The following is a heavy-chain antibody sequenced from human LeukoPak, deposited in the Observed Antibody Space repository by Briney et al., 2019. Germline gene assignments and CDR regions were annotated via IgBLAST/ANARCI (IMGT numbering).Heavy chain of an antibody. V-gene: IGHV4-34*01. Sequence: SETLSLTCAVYGGSLSGYFWSWIRQPPGKGLEWIGEINHSGSTSHNPSLKSRVTISVDTSKNQFSLNLNSVTAADTAVYYCARSIIDYDSSGYFFDYWGQGTLVTVSS. CDR2: INHSGST. D-gene: IGHD3-22*01. CDR3: ARSIIDYDSSGYFFDY. J-gene: IGHJ4*02. CDR1: GGSLSGYF.